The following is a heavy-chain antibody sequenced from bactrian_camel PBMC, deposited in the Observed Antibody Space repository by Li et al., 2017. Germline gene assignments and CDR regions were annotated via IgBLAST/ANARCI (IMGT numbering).Heavy chain of an antibody. CDR1: DYPWGNNC. CDR3: AAVRACSTVSLRSDTYYY. J-gene: IGHJ4*01. D-gene: IGHD3*01. CDR2: IARGGDT. Sequence: VESGGGSVQTGESLKLSCVASDYPWGNNCMGWFRQAPGKEREGVAAIARGGDTRYADSVKGRFTISVDSADNTLYLQMDSLKPEDTAMYYCAAVRACSTVSLRSDTYYYWGQGTQVTVS. V-gene: IGHV3S53*01.